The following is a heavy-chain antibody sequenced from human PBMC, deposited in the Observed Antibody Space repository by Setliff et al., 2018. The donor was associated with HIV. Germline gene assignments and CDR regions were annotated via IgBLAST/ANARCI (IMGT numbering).Heavy chain of an antibody. D-gene: IGHD4-17*01. V-gene: IGHV3-23*01. J-gene: IGHJ6*03. Sequence: PGGSLRLSCAASGFTFSSYAMSWVRQAPGKGLEWVSAIGGSTGSTYYADSVKGRFTISRDNDRNSLYLQMNGLRAEDTAVYYCARGPTTVTNYYYYYMDVWGKGTTVTVSS. CDR3: ARGPTTVTNYYYYYMDV. CDR1: GFTFSSYA. CDR2: IGGSTGST.